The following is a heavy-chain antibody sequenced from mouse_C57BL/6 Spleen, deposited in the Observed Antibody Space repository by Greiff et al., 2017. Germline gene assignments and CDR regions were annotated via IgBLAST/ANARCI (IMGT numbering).Heavy chain of an antibody. CDR3: ARSHYGAPYFDV. Sequence: VQLQQPGAELVMPGASVKLSCKASGYTFTSYWMHWVKQRPGQGLEWIGEIDPSDSYTNYNQKFKGKSTLTVDKSSSTAYMQLSSLTSEDSAVYYCARSHYGAPYFDVWGTGTTVTVSS. D-gene: IGHD1-1*01. V-gene: IGHV1-69*01. J-gene: IGHJ1*03. CDR1: GYTFTSYW. CDR2: IDPSDSYT.